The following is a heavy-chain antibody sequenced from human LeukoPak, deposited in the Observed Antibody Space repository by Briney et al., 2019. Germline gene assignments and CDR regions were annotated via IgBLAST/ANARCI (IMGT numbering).Heavy chain of an antibody. D-gene: IGHD4-17*01. J-gene: IGHJ4*02. Sequence: SETLSLTCTVSGXSISSSSYYWSWIRQPPGRGLEWIGYIYYSGSTNYNPSLKSRVSISVDTSKNQFSLKLSSVTAADTAVYYCARTGSTVTMLYPFDHWGQGTLVTVSS. CDR3: ARTGSTVTMLYPFDH. CDR2: IYYSGST. V-gene: IGHV4-61*01. CDR1: GXSISSSSYY.